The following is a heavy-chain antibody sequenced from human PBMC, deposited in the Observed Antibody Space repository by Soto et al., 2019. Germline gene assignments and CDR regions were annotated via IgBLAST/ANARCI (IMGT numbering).Heavy chain of an antibody. J-gene: IGHJ6*02. CDR3: TRDPPSMGYCSSTSCYRNV. V-gene: IGHV3-49*04. D-gene: IGHD2-2*01. CDR1: GFTFGDYA. CDR2: IRSKAYGGTT. Sequence: GSLRLSCTASGFTFGDYAMSWVRQAPGKGLEWVGFIRSKAYGGTTEYAASVKGRFTISRDDSKSIAYLQMNSLKTEDTAVYYCTRDPPSMGYCSSTSCYRNVWGQGTTVTVSS.